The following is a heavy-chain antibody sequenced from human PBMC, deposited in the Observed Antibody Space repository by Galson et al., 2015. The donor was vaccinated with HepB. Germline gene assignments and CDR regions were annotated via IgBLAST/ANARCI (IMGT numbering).Heavy chain of an antibody. CDR1: GFTFSNAW. J-gene: IGHJ4*02. V-gene: IGHV3-15*01. CDR2: IKSKTDGGTT. CDR3: TTGPGKYSSSWTLDY. D-gene: IGHD6-13*01. Sequence: SLRLSCAASGFTFSNAWMSWVRQAPGKGLEWVGRIKSKTDGGTTDYAAPVKGRFTISRDDSKNTLYLQMNSLKTEDTAVYYCTTGPGKYSSSWTLDYWGQGTLVTVSS.